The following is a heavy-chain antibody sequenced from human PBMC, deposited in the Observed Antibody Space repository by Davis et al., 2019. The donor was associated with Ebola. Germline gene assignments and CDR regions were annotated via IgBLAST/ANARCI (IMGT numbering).Heavy chain of an antibody. CDR2: ISWNSGSI. CDR1: GFTFDDYA. CDR3: AKGPIRGRGCSSTSCIGGYFDY. J-gene: IGHJ4*02. D-gene: IGHD2-2*01. V-gene: IGHV3-9*03. Sequence: PGGSLRLSCAASGFTFDDYAMHWVRQAPGKGLEWVSGISWNSGSIGYADSVKGRFTISRDNAKNSLYLQMNSLRAEDMALYYCAKGPIRGRGCSSTSCIGGYFDYWGQGTLVTVSS.